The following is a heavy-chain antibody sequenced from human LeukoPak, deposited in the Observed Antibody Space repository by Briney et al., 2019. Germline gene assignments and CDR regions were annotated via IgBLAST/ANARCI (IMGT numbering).Heavy chain of an antibody. J-gene: IGHJ4*02. Sequence: GGSLRRSCSGSGFTFSSYAMSWVRQAPGKGLEWVSAISGSSGSTYYADAVKGRFTIYSDNAKNSLYLQMNSLRVEDTAVYDCARDGFVGGTDYWGQGTLVTVSS. V-gene: IGHV3-23*01. CDR1: GFTFSSYA. CDR2: ISGSSGST. D-gene: IGHD1-14*01. CDR3: ARDGFVGGTDY.